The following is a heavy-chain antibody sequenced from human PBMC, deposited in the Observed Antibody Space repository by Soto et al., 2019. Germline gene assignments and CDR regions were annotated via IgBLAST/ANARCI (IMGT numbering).Heavy chain of an antibody. Sequence: GGSLRLSCAASGFTFSSYWMSWVRQAPGKGLEWVANIKQDGSEKYYVDSVKGRFTISRDNAKNSLYLQMNSLRAEDTAVYYCARVYCSSTSCYTYYFDYWGQGTLVTVSS. CDR2: IKQDGSEK. J-gene: IGHJ4*02. CDR1: GFTFSSYW. CDR3: ARVYCSSTSCYTYYFDY. V-gene: IGHV3-7*01. D-gene: IGHD2-2*02.